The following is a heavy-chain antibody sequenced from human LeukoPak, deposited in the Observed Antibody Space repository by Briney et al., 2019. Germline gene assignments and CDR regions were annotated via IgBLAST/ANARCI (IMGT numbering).Heavy chain of an antibody. V-gene: IGHV4-34*01. CDR1: GGSFSGYY. CDR2: INHSGST. J-gene: IGHJ4*02. CDR3: ARVWGLGGNSRSGYYFDY. D-gene: IGHD4-23*01. Sequence: PSETLSLTCAVYGGSFSGYYWSWIRQPPGKGLEWRGEINHSGSTNYNPSLKSRVTISVDTSKNQFSLKLSSVTAADTAVYYCARVWGLGGNSRSGYYFDYWGQGTLVTVSS.